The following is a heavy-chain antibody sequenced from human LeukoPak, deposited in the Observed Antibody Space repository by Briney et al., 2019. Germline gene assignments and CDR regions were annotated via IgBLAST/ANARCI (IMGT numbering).Heavy chain of an antibody. CDR3: ASGGDITRYAFDI. V-gene: IGHV1-69*05. CDR1: GGTFSSYA. Sequence: VASVKVSCKASGGTFSSYAISWVRQAPGQGLEWMGRIIPIFGTANYAQKFQGRVTITTDESTSTAYMELSSLRSEDTAVYYCASGGDITRYAFDIWGQGTMVTVSS. CDR2: IIPIFGTA. D-gene: IGHD3-9*01. J-gene: IGHJ3*02.